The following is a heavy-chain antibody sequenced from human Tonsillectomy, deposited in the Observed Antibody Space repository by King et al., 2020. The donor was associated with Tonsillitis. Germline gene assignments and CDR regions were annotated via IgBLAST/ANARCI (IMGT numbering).Heavy chain of an antibody. CDR2: INPNSGGT. J-gene: IGHJ4*02. Sequence: VQLVESGAEVKKPGASVKVSCKASGYTFTGYYMHWVRQAPGQGLEWMGWINPNSGGTNYAQKFEGRVNMTRDTSITTAYMELNRLQSDDTAIYYCATNYYASGDFSNWGQGPLVTVSS. D-gene: IGHD3-10*01. V-gene: IGHV1-2*02. CDR1: GYTFTGYY. CDR3: ATNYYASGDFSN.